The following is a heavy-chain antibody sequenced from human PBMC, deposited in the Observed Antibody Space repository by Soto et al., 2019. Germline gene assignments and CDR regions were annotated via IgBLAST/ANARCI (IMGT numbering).Heavy chain of an antibody. D-gene: IGHD3-3*01. CDR2: ISAYNGNT. V-gene: IGHV1-18*01. Sequence: ASVKVSCKASGYTFTSYGISWVRQAPGQGLEWMGWISAYNGNTNYAQKLQGRVTMTTDTSTSTAYMELRSLRSDDTAVYYCASANPEPTYYDFWSGYRRYGMDIWGQGTTVTVSS. J-gene: IGHJ6*02. CDR3: ASANPEPTYYDFWSGYRRYGMDI. CDR1: GYTFTSYG.